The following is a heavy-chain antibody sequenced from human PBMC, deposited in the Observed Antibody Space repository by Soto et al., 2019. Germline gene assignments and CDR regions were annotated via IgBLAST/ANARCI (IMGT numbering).Heavy chain of an antibody. CDR3: ARGGSNDWQVAFDI. D-gene: IGHD3-9*01. Sequence: QLQQWGAGLLKPSETLSLTCAVSGGSFSTYYYNWIRQSPGKGLEWIGEINHSGSNNYSPSLKSRVTMSLDTSKNQFSLKLTSVTASDTAVYYCARGGSNDWQVAFDIWGQWTVVTVSS. J-gene: IGHJ3*02. CDR2: INHSGSN. V-gene: IGHV4-34*02. CDR1: GGSFSTYY.